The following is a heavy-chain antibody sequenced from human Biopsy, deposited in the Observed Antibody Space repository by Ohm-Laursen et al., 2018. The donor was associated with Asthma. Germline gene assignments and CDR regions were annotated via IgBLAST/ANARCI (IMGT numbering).Heavy chain of an antibody. CDR1: GGTFNNYA. CDR2: ISPIFGST. CDR3: AKARCYYYYCDMEV. J-gene: IGHJ6*02. V-gene: IGHV1-69*15. Sequence: GSSVKVSCKPSGGTFNNYAINWVRQAPGQGLEWMGRISPIFGSTAYAQKFQGRVTITADVFTSTVYMELSGLRSEGTAVLYCAKARCYYYYCDMEVWGPGTAITVSS.